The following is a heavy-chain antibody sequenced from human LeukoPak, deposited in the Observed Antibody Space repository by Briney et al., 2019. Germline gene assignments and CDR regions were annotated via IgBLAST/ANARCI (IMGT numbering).Heavy chain of an antibody. CDR1: GFTVSSNY. V-gene: IGHV3-7*01. J-gene: IGHJ4*02. Sequence: GGSLRLSCAASGFTVSSNYMSWVRQAPGKGLEWVANIKQDGSEKYYVDSVKGRFTISRDNAKNSLYLQMNSLRAEDTAVYYCASTRKGGVPSFDYWGQGTLVTVSS. D-gene: IGHD3-16*01. CDR2: IKQDGSEK. CDR3: ASTRKGGVPSFDY.